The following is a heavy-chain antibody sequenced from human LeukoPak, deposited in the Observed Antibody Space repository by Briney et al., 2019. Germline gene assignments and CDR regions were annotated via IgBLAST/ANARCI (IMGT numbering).Heavy chain of an antibody. CDR2: IRSSSTTI. CDR1: GLTFNGYW. V-gene: IGHV3-48*02. D-gene: IGHD1-7*01. J-gene: IGHJ4*02. CDR3: AAGITGTTKVDY. Sequence: GGSLRLFCAASGLTFNGYWMSWVRQAPGKGLECVSYIRSSSTTIYYADSVKGRFTISRDNAKNSLYLQMSSLRDDDSAVYYCAAGITGTTKVDYWGQGTLVTVSS.